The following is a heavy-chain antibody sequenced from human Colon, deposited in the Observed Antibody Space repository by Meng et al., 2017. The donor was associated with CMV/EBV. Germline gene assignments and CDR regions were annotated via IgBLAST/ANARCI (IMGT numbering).Heavy chain of an antibody. J-gene: IGHJ4*02. D-gene: IGHD3-10*01. CDR3: ARGGGYFSAGSYPAYFDQ. CDR1: GYTFNTFG. CDR2: ISGYNHNT. Sequence: ASVKVSCKASGYTFNTFGISWLRQAPGQGLEWMGWISGYNHNTNPAQKFQDRVTMTTDISTSTAYMELGGLTSDDTAVYYCARGGGYFSAGSYPAYFDQWGQGTLVTVSS. V-gene: IGHV1-18*01.